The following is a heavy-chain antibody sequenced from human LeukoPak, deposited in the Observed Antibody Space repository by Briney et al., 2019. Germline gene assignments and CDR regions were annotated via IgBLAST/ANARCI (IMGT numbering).Heavy chain of an antibody. D-gene: IGHD6-13*01. CDR3: ARWEVGIAAAGLKFYYYYGMDV. Sequence: PVKVSCKASGGTFSSYAISWVRQAPGQGLGWMGGIIPIFGTANYAQKFQGRVTITADESTSIAYMELSSLRSEDTAVYYCARWEVGIAAAGLKFYYYYGMDVWGQGTTVTVSS. CDR1: GGTFSSYA. V-gene: IGHV1-69*13. J-gene: IGHJ6*02. CDR2: IIPIFGTA.